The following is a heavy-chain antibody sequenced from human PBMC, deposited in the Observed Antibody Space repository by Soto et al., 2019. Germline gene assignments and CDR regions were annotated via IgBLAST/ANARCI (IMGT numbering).Heavy chain of an antibody. CDR3: ARWCMYAPRFDS. D-gene: IGHD2-8*01. J-gene: IGHJ5*01. V-gene: IGHV4-30-2*01. Sequence: QLQLQESGSGLVKPSQTLSLTCAVSGGSISSGGYSWSWLRQPPGKGLEWIWYIYHSGSTYYNPSLKGRFTISVDRSKNQFYLKLSSVTAADTAVYYCARWCMYAPRFDSWGQGTLVTVSS. CDR1: GGSISSGGYS. CDR2: IYHSGST.